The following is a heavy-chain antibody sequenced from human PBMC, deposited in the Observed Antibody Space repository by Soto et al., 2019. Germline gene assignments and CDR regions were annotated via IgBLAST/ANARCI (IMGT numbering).Heavy chain of an antibody. Sequence: GGSLRLSCAASGFTFSSYGIHWVRQAPGKGLEWVAVISYDGSNKYYADSVKGRFTISRDNSKNTLYLQMNSLRAEDTAVYYCAKEPYYYDSSGYYDYWGQGTLVTVSS. D-gene: IGHD3-22*01. CDR3: AKEPYYYDSSGYYDY. CDR2: ISYDGSNK. J-gene: IGHJ4*02. CDR1: GFTFSSYG. V-gene: IGHV3-30*18.